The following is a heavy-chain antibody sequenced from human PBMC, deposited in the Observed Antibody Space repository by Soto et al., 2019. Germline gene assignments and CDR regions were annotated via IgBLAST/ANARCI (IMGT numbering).Heavy chain of an antibody. Sequence: GQPVQSGAKVKKPGASEKVSCEASGYTFTSCDINWVRQATGQGLEWMGWMNPNSGNTGYAQKFQGRVTTTRNTSISTAYMELSSLRSEATAVYYCARQKVEASDYWGQGTLVTVSS. J-gene: IGHJ4*02. CDR3: ARQKVEASDY. V-gene: IGHV1-8*01. CDR2: MNPNSGNT. D-gene: IGHD2-15*01. CDR1: GYTFTSCD.